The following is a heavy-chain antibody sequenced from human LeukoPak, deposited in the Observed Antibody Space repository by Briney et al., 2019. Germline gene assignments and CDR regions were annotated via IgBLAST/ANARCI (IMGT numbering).Heavy chain of an antibody. CDR3: ARGPGGGYDWLGH. D-gene: IGHD5-12*01. CDR2: INPNSGGT. J-gene: IGHJ4*02. V-gene: IGHV1-2*02. CDR1: GYTFTGYY. Sequence: ASVKVSCKASGYTFTGYYIYWVRQAPGQGLEWMGWINPNSGGTNYAQNFQGRVTMTRDTSISTAYMELSRLRSDDTAVYYCARGPGGGYDWLGHWGQGTLVTVSS.